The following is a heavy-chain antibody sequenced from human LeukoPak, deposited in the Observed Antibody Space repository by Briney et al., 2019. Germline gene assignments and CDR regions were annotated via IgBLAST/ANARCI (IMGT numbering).Heavy chain of an antibody. D-gene: IGHD3-22*01. CDR2: IYHTGST. V-gene: IGHV4-59*01. CDR3: AREGSGYDYPPVYY. CDR1: GGSISNYY. Sequence: PSETLSLTCTVSGGSISNYYWSWIRQPPGKGLEWLGCIYHTGSTSYNPSLKSRVIMSVETSQNQFSLKLFSVTAADTAVYYCAREGSGYDYPPVYYWGQGNLVTVSS. J-gene: IGHJ4*02.